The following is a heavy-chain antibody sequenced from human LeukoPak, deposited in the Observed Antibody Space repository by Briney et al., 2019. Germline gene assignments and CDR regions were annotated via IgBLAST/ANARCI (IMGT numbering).Heavy chain of an antibody. D-gene: IGHD3-10*02. Sequence: GGSLRLSCAASGFTFSSYEMNWVRQAPGKGLERVSFISSSGSTIYYADSVKGRFTISRDNAKNSLYLQMNSLRAEDTAVYYCAELGITMIGGVWGKGTTVTISS. V-gene: IGHV3-48*03. CDR2: ISSSGSTI. CDR3: AELGITMIGGV. J-gene: IGHJ6*04. CDR1: GFTFSSYE.